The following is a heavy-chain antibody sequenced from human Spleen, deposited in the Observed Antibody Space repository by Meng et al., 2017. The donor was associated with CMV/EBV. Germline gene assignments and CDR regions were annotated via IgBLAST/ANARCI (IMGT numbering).Heavy chain of an antibody. CDR2: INHSGST. CDR3: ARGPQFGWY. J-gene: IGHJ4*02. V-gene: IGHV4-34*01. D-gene: IGHD3-10*01. Sequence: QVQLQQCGAGLLKPSDTLSLTCAVYGGSFSGYYWSWIRQPPGKGLEWIGEINHSGSTNYNPSLKSRVTISVDTSKNQFSLKLSSVTAADTAVYYCARGPQFGWYWGQGTLVTVSS. CDR1: GGSFSGYY.